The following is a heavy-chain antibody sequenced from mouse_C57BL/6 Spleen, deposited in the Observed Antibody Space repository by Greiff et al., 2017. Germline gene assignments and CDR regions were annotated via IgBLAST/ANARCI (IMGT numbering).Heavy chain of an antibody. CDR1: GYTFTDYY. CDR3: ARSYYGYDPAWFAY. V-gene: IGHV1-26*01. CDR2: INPNNGGT. D-gene: IGHD2-2*01. J-gene: IGHJ3*01. Sequence: EVQLQQSGPELVKPGASVKISCKASGYTFTDYYMNWVKQSHGKSLEWIGDINPNNGGTSYNQKFKGKATLTVDKSSSTAYMELRSLTSEDSAVYYCARSYYGYDPAWFAYWGQGTLVTVSA.